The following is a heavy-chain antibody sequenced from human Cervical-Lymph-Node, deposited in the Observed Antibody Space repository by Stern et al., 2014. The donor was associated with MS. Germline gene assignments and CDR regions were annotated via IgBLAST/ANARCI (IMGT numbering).Heavy chain of an antibody. CDR3: ARDSTTGMDV. CDR2: IVPILGTA. CDR1: GDTFSSYA. D-gene: IGHD1-1*01. J-gene: IGHJ6*02. V-gene: IGHV1-69*01. Sequence: QVQLVQSGAEVKKPGSSVKVSCKTSGDTFSSYAISWVRQGHGQGLAWMGGIVPILGTANYAEKFQGRVTITADVSTNTAYMELSRLGSDDTAVYYCARDSTTGMDVWGQGTTVTVSS.